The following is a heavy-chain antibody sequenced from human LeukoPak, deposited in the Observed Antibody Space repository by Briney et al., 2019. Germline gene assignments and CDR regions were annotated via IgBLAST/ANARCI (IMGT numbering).Heavy chain of an antibody. CDR1: GGSISSHY. CDR2: IYYSGTT. V-gene: IGHV4-59*11. J-gene: IGHJ6*03. CDR3: ARVEEGYGSGRRENYYYYYMDV. Sequence: SETLSLTCTVSGGSISSHYWSWLRQPPGKGLEWIGYIYYSGTTSYNPSLKSRVTISVDTSKKQFSLKVRSVTAADTAVYYCARVEEGYGSGRRENYYYYYMDVWGKGTTVTISS. D-gene: IGHD3-10*01.